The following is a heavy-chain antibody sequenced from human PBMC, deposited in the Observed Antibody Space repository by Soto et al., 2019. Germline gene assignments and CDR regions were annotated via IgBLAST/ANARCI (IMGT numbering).Heavy chain of an antibody. CDR1: GCSINSYG. Sequence: SETLSLTCTVSGCSINSYGWSWIRQPPGKGLEWIGYIYFSGSTNYNPSLKSRVTISIDTSKNQFSLKLSSVTAADTAVYYCARRLLSSYYFDYWGQGTLVTVSS. J-gene: IGHJ4*02. CDR2: IYFSGST. V-gene: IGHV4-59*08. D-gene: IGHD2-21*01. CDR3: ARRLLSSYYFDY.